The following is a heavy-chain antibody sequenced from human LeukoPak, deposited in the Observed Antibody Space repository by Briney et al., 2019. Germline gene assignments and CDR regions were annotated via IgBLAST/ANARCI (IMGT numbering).Heavy chain of an antibody. Sequence: ASVKVSCKASGYTFTSYGISWVRQAPGQGLEWMGWISAYNGNTNYAQKLQGRVTMTTDTSTSTAYMELSRLRSDDTAVYYCARDLVYSSSWYGLKNWFDPWGQGTLVTVSS. J-gene: IGHJ5*02. D-gene: IGHD6-13*01. V-gene: IGHV1-18*01. CDR2: ISAYNGNT. CDR3: ARDLVYSSSWYGLKNWFDP. CDR1: GYTFTSYG.